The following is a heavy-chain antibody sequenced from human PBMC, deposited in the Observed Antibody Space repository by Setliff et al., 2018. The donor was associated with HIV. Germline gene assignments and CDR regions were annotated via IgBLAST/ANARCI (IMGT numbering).Heavy chain of an antibody. D-gene: IGHD2-15*01. CDR3: ARDDRCSGGCCYSY. CDR2: IYTSGST. J-gene: IGHJ4*02. Sequence: PSETLSLTCTVSGGSISSYYWSWIRQPPGKGLEWIGYIYTSGSTNYNPSLKGRVTISVDTSKNQLSLKVISVTAADTAVYYCARDDRCSGGCCYSYWGQGALVTVSS. V-gene: IGHV4-4*08. CDR1: GGSISSYY.